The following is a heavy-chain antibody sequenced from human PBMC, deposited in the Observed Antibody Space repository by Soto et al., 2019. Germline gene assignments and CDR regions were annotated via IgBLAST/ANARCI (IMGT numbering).Heavy chain of an antibody. J-gene: IGHJ4*02. D-gene: IGHD5-18*01. CDR2: INHSGST. CDR1: GGSFSGYY. V-gene: IGHV4-34*01. CDR3: ARGRSRGYSYGRLDY. Sequence: PSETLSLTCAVYGGSFSGYYWSWIRQPPGKGLEWIGEINHSGSTNYNPSLKSRVTISVDTSKNQFSLKLSSVTAADTAVYYCARGRSRGYSYGRLDYWGQGTLVTVSS.